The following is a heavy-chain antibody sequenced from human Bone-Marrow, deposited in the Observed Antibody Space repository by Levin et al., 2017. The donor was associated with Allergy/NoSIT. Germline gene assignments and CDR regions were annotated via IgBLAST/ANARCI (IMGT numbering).Heavy chain of an antibody. D-gene: IGHD6-13*01. V-gene: IGHV1-8*01. CDR1: GYTFTSYD. CDR2: MNPNSGNT. Sequence: ASVKVSCKASGYTFTSYDINWVRQATGQGLEWMGWMNPNSGNTGYAQKFQGRVTMTRNTSISTAYMELSSLRSEDTAVYYCARVDKSSSWEYYYYYGMDVWGQGTTVTVSS. J-gene: IGHJ6*02. CDR3: ARVDKSSSWEYYYYYGMDV.